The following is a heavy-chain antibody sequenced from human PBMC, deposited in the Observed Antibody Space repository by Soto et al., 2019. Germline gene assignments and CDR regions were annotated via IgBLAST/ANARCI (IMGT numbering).Heavy chain of an antibody. CDR2: ISGSGGST. J-gene: IGHJ5*02. Sequence: PGGSLRLSCAASGFTFSSYAMSWVRQAPGKGLEWVSAISGSGGSTYYADSVKGRFTISRDNSKNTLYLQMNSLRAEDTAVYYCAKFGAREGASSSWDPNWFDPWGQGTLVTVSS. D-gene: IGHD6-13*01. CDR1: GFTFSSYA. CDR3: AKFGAREGASSSWDPNWFDP. V-gene: IGHV3-23*01.